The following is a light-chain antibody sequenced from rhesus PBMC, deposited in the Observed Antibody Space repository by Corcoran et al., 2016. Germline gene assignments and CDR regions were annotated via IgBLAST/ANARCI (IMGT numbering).Light chain of an antibody. CDR3: QQYNDLFPT. J-gene: IGKJ1*01. Sequence: EIVMTQSPATLSLSPGETATLSCRASASVGSSLAWYQPKPGKAPKLLVHGAYFRATGIPHSFVGSGSRTEFTLTISSLEPEDVGVYHGQQYNDLFPTFGQGTKVEIK. CDR1: ASVGSS. V-gene: IGKV3-40*03. CDR2: GAY.